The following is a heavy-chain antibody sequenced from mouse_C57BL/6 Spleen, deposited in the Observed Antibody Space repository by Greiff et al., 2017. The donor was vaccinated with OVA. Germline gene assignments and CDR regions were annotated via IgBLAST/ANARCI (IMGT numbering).Heavy chain of an antibody. Sequence: VQLVESGAELVKPGASVKLSCKASGYTFTEYTIHWVKQRSGQGLEWIGWFYPGGGSIKYNEKFKDNATLTADKSSSTVYMELSRLTSEDSAVYYCARRWSNYEGFAYWGQGTLVTVSA. CDR2: FYPGGGSI. V-gene: IGHV1-62-2*01. D-gene: IGHD2-5*01. CDR1: GYTFTEYT. CDR3: ARRWSNYEGFAY. J-gene: IGHJ3*01.